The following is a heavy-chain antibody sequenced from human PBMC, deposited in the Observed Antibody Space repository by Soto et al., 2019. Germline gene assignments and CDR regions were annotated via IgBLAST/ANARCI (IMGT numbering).Heavy chain of an antibody. CDR2: IYYSGST. CDR1: GGSISSYY. CDR3: ARRYSSGFDY. V-gene: IGHV4-59*01. D-gene: IGHD6-19*01. J-gene: IGHJ4*02. Sequence: QVQLQESGPGLVKPSETLSLTCTVSGGSISSYYWRWIRQPPGKGLEWIGYIYYSGSTNYNPSLKSRVTISVDTSKNQSSLKLSSVTAADTAVYYCARRYSSGFDYWGQGTLVTVSS.